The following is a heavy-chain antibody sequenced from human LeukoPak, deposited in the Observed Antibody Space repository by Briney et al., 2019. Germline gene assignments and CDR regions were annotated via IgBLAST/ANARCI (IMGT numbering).Heavy chain of an antibody. CDR1: GFTFSSYG. V-gene: IGHV3-30*18. Sequence: QPGGSLRLSCAASGFTFSSYGMHWVRQAPGKGLEWVAVISYDGSNKYYADSVKGRFTISRDNSKNTLYLQMNSLRAEDTAVYYCAKDWNEWELEYYFDYWGQGTLVTVSS. D-gene: IGHD1-26*01. J-gene: IGHJ4*02. CDR2: ISYDGSNK. CDR3: AKDWNEWELEYYFDY.